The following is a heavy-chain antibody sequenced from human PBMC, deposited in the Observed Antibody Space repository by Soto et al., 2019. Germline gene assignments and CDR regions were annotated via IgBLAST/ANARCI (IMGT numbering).Heavy chain of an antibody. V-gene: IGHV1-18*01. CDR3: ARAYGDYSFDS. CDR2: ISTYKGDT. J-gene: IGHJ4*02. D-gene: IGHD4-17*01. Sequence: QVQLVQSGAELKKPGASLKVSCKASGYTFSSYGISWVRQAPGQGLEWMGWISTYKGDTHYAQKLQGRVTPTTDTSTSPAYMELRSLRYDDTAVYYCARAYGDYSFDSWGQGTLVIVSS. CDR1: GYTFSSYG.